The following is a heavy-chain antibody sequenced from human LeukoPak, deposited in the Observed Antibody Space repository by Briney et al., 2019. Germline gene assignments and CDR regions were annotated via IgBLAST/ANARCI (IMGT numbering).Heavy chain of an antibody. Sequence: SETLSLTCTVSGDSISNYYWSWIRQPAGKGLEWIGRIYTSGSTNYNPSLKSRVTMSVDTSKNQFSLKLSSVTAADTAVYYCARDSEGTTVITLSWFAPWGQGTLVTVSS. J-gene: IGHJ5*02. V-gene: IGHV4-4*07. CDR3: ARDSEGTTVITLSWFAP. CDR1: GDSISNYY. CDR2: IYTSGST. D-gene: IGHD4-17*01.